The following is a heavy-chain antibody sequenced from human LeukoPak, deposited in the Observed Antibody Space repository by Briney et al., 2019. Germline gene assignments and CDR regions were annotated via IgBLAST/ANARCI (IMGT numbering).Heavy chain of an antibody. J-gene: IGHJ6*03. CDR2: IYTSGNT. V-gene: IGHV4-4*07. D-gene: IGHD5-18*01. Sequence: SETLSLTCTVSGGSISNFFWSWIRQPAGKGLGWIGHIYTSGNTNYNPSLKSRVTMSVDTSKNQFSLKLSSVTAADTAVYYCARTTEGGYTYGYFYYYYMDVWGKGTTVTISS. CDR3: ARTTEGGYTYGYFYYYYMDV. CDR1: GGSISNFF.